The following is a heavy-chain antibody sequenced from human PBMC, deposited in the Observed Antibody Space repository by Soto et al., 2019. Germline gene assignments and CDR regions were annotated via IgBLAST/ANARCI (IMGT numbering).Heavy chain of an antibody. CDR1: GLTFRSYW. V-gene: IGHV3-30-3*01. J-gene: IGHJ4*02. D-gene: IGHD3-3*01. CDR3: ARDKRDLRFLEWSYYFDY. Sequence: QPGGSLRLSCAASGLTFRSYWMHWVRQAPGKGLEWVAVISYDGSNKYYADSVKGRFTISRDNSKNTLYLQMNSLRAEDTAVYYCARDKRDLRFLEWSYYFDYWGQGTLVTVSS. CDR2: ISYDGSNK.